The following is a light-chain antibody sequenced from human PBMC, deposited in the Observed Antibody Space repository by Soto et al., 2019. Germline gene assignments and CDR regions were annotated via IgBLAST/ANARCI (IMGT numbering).Light chain of an antibody. V-gene: IGKV3-15*01. CDR3: QQYHNWPPIT. CDR2: GAS. J-gene: IGKJ1*01. CDR1: QSVSSH. Sequence: EIVMTQSPDTLFVSLWEGATLSCRASQSVSSHLAWYQHKPGQAPRLLIYGASTRASGIPARFSGSGSETDFTLTISSLQSEDSAVYYCQQYHNWPPITFGQGTKVDIK.